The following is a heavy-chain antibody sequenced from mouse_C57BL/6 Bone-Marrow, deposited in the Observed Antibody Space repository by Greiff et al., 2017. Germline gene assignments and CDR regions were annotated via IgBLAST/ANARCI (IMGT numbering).Heavy chain of an antibody. V-gene: IGHV1-62-2*01. J-gene: IGHJ2*01. CDR3: ERHEYLTGSVYYFDV. Sequence: QVQLQQSGAELVKPGASVKLSCKASGYNFTEYTIHWVKQRSGQGLEWIGRFYPGNGSTLYTAKFTGKATLTADKSSSTAYMELSSLTSEDSAVYVCERHEYLTGSVYYFDVWGTGTTLTVSS. D-gene: IGHD4-1*01. CDR1: GYNFTEYT. CDR2: FYPGNGST.